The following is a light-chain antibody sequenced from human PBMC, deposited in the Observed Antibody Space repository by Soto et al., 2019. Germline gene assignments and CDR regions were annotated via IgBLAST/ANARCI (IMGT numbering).Light chain of an antibody. CDR3: SSYTTSYFYV. CDR1: SSDVGSYNL. V-gene: IGLV2-14*02. Sequence: QSALTQPASVSGSPGQSITISCTGTSSDVGSYNLVSWFQQHPGEAPKLIIYEVKNRPSGVSNRFSASKSAFTASLTISGLQAEDEADYYCSSYTTSYFYVFGPGTKVTVL. CDR2: EVK. J-gene: IGLJ1*01.